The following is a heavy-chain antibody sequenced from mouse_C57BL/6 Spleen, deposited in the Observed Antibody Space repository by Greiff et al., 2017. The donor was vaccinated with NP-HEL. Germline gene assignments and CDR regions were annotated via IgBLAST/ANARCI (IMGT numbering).Heavy chain of an antibody. J-gene: IGHJ4*01. CDR1: GYTFTSYW. CDR3: TSYGGAMDY. V-gene: IGHV1-69*01. Sequence: QVQLKESGAELVMPGASVKLSCKASGYTFTSYWMHWVKQRPGQGLEWIGEIDPSDSYTNYNQKFKGKSTLTVDKSSSTAYMQLSSLTSEDSAVYYCTSYGGAMDYWGQGTSVTVSS. D-gene: IGHD1-1*01. CDR2: IDPSDSYT.